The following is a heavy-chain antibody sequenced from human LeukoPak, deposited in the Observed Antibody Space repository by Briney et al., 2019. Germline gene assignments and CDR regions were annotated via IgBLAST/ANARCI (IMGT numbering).Heavy chain of an antibody. J-gene: IGHJ4*02. CDR3: AGSGNYRDFDY. D-gene: IGHD3-22*01. CDR1: GFTFSSYE. CDR2: ISYTGVTI. Sequence: GGSLRLSCAASGFTFSSYEMNWVRQAPGKGLEWVSYISYTGVTIFYADSVKGRFTISRDNAKNSLYLQMNSLRAEDTALYYCAGSGNYRDFDYWGQGTLVTVSS. V-gene: IGHV3-48*03.